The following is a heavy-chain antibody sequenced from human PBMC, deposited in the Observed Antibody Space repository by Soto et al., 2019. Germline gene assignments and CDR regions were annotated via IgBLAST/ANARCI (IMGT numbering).Heavy chain of an antibody. CDR3: ARKPDYYDSSGQRNSGMDV. V-gene: IGHV4-31*03. Sequence: ASETLSLTCTVSGGSISSGGYYWSWIRQHPGKGLEWIGYIYYSGSTYYNPSLKSRVTISVDTSKNQFSLKLSSATAADTAVYYCARKPDYYDSSGQRNSGMDVWGQGTTVTVSS. CDR1: GGSISSGGYY. CDR2: IYYSGST. D-gene: IGHD3-22*01. J-gene: IGHJ6*02.